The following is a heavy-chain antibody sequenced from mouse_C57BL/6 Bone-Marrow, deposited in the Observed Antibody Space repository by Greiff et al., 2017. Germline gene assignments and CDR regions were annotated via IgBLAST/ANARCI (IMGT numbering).Heavy chain of an antibody. J-gene: IGHJ2*01. CDR1: GYTFTSYG. Sequence: VLLVESGAELARPGASVKLSCKASGYTFTSYGISWVKQRPGQGLEWIGEIYPRSGNTYYNEKFKGKATLTADKSSSTAYMELRSLTSEDSAVYFCARGSYDYWGQGTTHTVSS. V-gene: IGHV1-81*01. CDR2: IYPRSGNT. D-gene: IGHD6-1*01. CDR3: ARGSYDY.